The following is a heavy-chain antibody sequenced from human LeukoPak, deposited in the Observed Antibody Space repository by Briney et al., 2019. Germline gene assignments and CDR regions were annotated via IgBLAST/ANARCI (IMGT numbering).Heavy chain of an antibody. D-gene: IGHD3-9*01. V-gene: IGHV5-51*01. CDR2: IYAGESDT. CDR1: GYSFTTYW. Sequence: GESLKISCKGSGYSFTTYWIGWVRQMPGKGLEWMGIIYAGESDTRYSPAFQGQVTISADKSINTAYLQWSSLKASDTATYYCARRRLLTGYYDHWGQGSLVTVSS. CDR3: ARRRLLTGYYDH. J-gene: IGHJ4*02.